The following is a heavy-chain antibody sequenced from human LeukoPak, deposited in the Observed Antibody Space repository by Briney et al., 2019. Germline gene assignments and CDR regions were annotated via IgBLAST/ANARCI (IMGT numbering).Heavy chain of an antibody. CDR1: GGSIRDTTYY. D-gene: IGHD3-22*01. V-gene: IGHV4-39*07. CDR2: IYYSRNT. J-gene: IGHJ4*02. CDR3: ARAPHFFDISGSRYYFDY. Sequence: PSETLSLTCTVSGGSIRDTTYYWGWIRQPPGKGLEWIGSIYYSRNTYYNPSLMSRVTISVDTSKNQFSLNLSSVTAADTAVYYCARAPHFFDISGSRYYFDYWGQGTLVTVSS.